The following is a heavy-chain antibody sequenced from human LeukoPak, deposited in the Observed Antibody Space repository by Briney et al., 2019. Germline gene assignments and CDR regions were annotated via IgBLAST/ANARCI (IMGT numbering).Heavy chain of an antibody. Sequence: GESLKITCKASGYSFTSYWIGWVRQMPGKGLEWMGIIYPSDSDTRYSPSFQGQVTISADKSINTAYLQWSSLEASDTAMYYCARYGSSWPFDYWGQGTLVTVSS. CDR1: GYSFTSYW. D-gene: IGHD6-13*01. CDR3: ARYGSSWPFDY. V-gene: IGHV5-51*01. CDR2: IYPSDSDT. J-gene: IGHJ4*02.